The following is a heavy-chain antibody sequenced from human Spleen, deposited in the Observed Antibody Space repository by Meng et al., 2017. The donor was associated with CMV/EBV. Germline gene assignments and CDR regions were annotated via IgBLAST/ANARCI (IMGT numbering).Heavy chain of an antibody. Sequence: SETLSLTCTVSDDSLSNSLYYWGWVRQPPGKGLEWIGNLHHSGSSYYTPSLKSRVTISVDASKNQLSLKLNSVTAADTAVYYCARGEDCGDDCFELLFDQWGQGTLVTVSS. CDR2: LHHSGSS. D-gene: IGHD2-21*01. V-gene: IGHV4-39*07. J-gene: IGHJ4*02. CDR3: ARGEDCGDDCFELLFDQ. CDR1: DDSLSNSLYY.